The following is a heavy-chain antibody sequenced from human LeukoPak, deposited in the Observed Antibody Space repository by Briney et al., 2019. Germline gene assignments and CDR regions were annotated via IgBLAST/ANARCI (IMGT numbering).Heavy chain of an antibody. CDR3: AKGYCSGGSCYSRGPYYFDY. CDR2: ISGSGGST. V-gene: IGHV3-23*01. CDR1: GFTFSSYA. D-gene: IGHD2-15*01. Sequence: PGGSLRLSCAASGFTFSSYAMSWVRQAPGKGLEWVSAISGSGGSTYYADSVKGRFTISRDNSKNTLYLQVNSLRAEDTAVYYCAKGYCSGGSCYSRGPYYFDYWGQGTLVTVSS. J-gene: IGHJ4*02.